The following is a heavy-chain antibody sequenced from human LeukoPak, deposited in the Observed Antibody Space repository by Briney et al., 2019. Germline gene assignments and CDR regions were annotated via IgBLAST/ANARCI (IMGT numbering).Heavy chain of an antibody. CDR2: IKEDGSEK. V-gene: IGHV3-7*03. D-gene: IGHD3-3*02. Sequence: GGSLRLSCAASGFTFTNHWMSWVRQAPGKGLEWVANIKEDGSEKYYVDSVKGRFTVSRDNVKNSLFLQMNSLRVDDTAVYYCEKSGSSVFWSWGQGTPVTVSS. CDR3: EKSGSSVFWS. CDR1: GFTFTNHW. J-gene: IGHJ5*02.